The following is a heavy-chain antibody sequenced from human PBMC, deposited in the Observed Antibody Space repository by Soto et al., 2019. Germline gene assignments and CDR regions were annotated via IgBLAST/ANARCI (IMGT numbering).Heavy chain of an antibody. CDR3: DRSGAATLLWFGELLDY. CDR1: GFTFSSYW. Sequence: PGGSLRLSCAASGFTFSSYWISWVRQAPWKGLEWVANIKQDGIEKYYVDSVKGRFNISRDNAKKSLYLQMNSLRAEDTAVYYCDRSGAATLLWFGELLDYCGQGTLVTVSS. J-gene: IGHJ4*02. D-gene: IGHD3-10*01. CDR2: IKQDGIEK. V-gene: IGHV3-7*03.